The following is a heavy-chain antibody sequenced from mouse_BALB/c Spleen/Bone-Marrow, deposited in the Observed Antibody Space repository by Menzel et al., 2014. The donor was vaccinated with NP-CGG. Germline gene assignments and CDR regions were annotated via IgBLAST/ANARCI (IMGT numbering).Heavy chain of an antibody. CDR1: GFDFSRYW. J-gene: IGHJ3*01. D-gene: IGHD1-1*01. CDR2: INPDSSTI. V-gene: IGHV4-1*02. CDR3: SRLYYYGNFAY. Sequence: EVQLQEPGGGLVQPGGSLKLSCAASGFDFSRYWMSWVRQAPGKGLEWIGEINPDSSTINYTPSLKDKFIISRDNAKNTLYLQMSKVRSEDTALYYCSRLYYYGNFAYWGQGTLVTVSA.